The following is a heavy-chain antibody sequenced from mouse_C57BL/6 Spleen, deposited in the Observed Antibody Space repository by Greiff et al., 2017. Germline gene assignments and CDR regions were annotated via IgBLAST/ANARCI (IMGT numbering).Heavy chain of an antibody. Sequence: QVQLQQSGAELARPGASVKLSCKASGYTFTSYGISWVKQRTGQGLEWIGEIYPRSGNTYYNETFKGKATLTADKSSSTAYMELRSLTSEDAAVYFCAKSYGGMYFDVWGTGTTVTVSS. CDR1: GYTFTSYG. CDR2: IYPRSGNT. D-gene: IGHD1-1*02. CDR3: AKSYGGMYFDV. V-gene: IGHV1-81*01. J-gene: IGHJ1*03.